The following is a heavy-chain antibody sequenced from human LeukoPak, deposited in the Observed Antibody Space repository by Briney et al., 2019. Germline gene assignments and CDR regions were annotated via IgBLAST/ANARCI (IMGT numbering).Heavy chain of an antibody. V-gene: IGHV3-23*01. CDR3: AKDLRSTTYSYGAFDI. Sequence: PGGSLRLSCAASGFIFSSYAMSWVRQAPGKGLEWVSAISGSGGSTYYADSVKGRFTISRDNSKNTLFLQMNSLRAEDTAVYCCAKDLRSTTYSYGAFDIWGQGTVVTVSS. CDR2: ISGSGGST. D-gene: IGHD2/OR15-2a*01. CDR1: GFIFSSYA. J-gene: IGHJ3*02.